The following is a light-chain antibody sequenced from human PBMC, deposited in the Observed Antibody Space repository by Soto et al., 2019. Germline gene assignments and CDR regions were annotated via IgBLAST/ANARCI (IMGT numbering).Light chain of an antibody. J-gene: IGLJ1*01. V-gene: IGLV1-51*01. CDR1: SSNIGGNS. Sequence: AVLTQPPSVSAAPGQKVTISCSVSSSNIGGNSVSWYQQLPGTAPNLLLYDDNKRPSGIPDRFSASKSGTSATLGITGFQTGDEADYYCGSWDSSLSAYVFGTGTKVTVL. CDR3: GSWDSSLSAYV. CDR2: DDN.